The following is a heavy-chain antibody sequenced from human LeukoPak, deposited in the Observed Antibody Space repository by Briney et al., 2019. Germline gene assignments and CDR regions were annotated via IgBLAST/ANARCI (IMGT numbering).Heavy chain of an antibody. CDR2: INPNSGGT. CDR1: GYTFTGYY. V-gene: IGHV1-2*02. J-gene: IGHJ4*02. Sequence: ASVKVSCKASGYTFTGYYMHGVRQAPGQGLEWMGWINPNSGGTNYAQKFQGRVTMTRDTSISTAYMELSRLRSDDTAVYYCARGRYYYDSSGYYIPYYFDYWGQGTLVTVSS. CDR3: ARGRYYYDSSGYYIPYYFDY. D-gene: IGHD3-22*01.